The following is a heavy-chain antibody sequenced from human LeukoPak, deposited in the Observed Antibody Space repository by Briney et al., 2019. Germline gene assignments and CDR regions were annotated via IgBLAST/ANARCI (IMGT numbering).Heavy chain of an antibody. V-gene: IGHV3-23*01. Sequence: GGSLRLSCAASGFTFSSYAMSWVRQAPGKGLEWVSAISGSGGSTYYADSVKGRFTISRDNSKNTLYLQMNSLRAEDTAVYYRAKDGSEQWLASWDAFDIWGQGTMVTVSS. CDR2: ISGSGGST. J-gene: IGHJ3*02. CDR1: GFTFSSYA. CDR3: AKDGSEQWLASWDAFDI. D-gene: IGHD6-19*01.